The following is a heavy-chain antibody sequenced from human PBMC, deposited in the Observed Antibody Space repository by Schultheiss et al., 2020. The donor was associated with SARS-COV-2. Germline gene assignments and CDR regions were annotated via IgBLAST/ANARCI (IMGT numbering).Heavy chain of an antibody. Sequence: ASVKVSCKASGYTFTSYGMHWVRQAPGQRLEWMGWINVGNGNRKYSQKLKGRVSITTDTSANTAYMEVNSLTSEDTAVYYCARDKEDRDTYGRRTYYMDVWGKGTTVTVSS. CDR1: GYTFTSYG. CDR3: ARDKEDRDTYGRRTYYMDV. D-gene: IGHD2-15*01. J-gene: IGHJ6*03. V-gene: IGHV1-3*01. CDR2: INVGNGNR.